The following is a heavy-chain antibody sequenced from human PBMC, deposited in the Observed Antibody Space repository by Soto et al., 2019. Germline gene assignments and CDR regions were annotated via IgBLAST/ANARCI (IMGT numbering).Heavy chain of an antibody. D-gene: IGHD6-19*01. V-gene: IGHV1-69*13. Sequence: ASVKVSCKASGGTFSSYAISWVRQAPGQGLEWMGGIIPIFGTANYAQKFQGRVTITADESTSTAYMELSSLRSEDTAVYYCARGIAVAGPFDYWGQGTLVTVSS. CDR3: ARGIAVAGPFDY. CDR1: GGTFSSYA. J-gene: IGHJ4*02. CDR2: IIPIFGTA.